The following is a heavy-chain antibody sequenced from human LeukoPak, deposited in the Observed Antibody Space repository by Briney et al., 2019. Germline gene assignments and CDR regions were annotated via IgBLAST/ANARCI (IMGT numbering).Heavy chain of an antibody. CDR3: ARDFIVVVPAAIPTGHSAFDI. D-gene: IGHD2-2*01. Sequence: GGSLRLSCAASGFTFNNHPMHWVRQASGKRLEYVSAISPSGDWTWYADSVKGRFTISRDNSKNSLYLQMNSLRAEDTAVYYCARDFIVVVPAAIPTGHSAFDIWGQGTMVTVSS. CDR2: ISPSGDWT. J-gene: IGHJ3*02. V-gene: IGHV3-64*04. CDR1: GFTFNNHP.